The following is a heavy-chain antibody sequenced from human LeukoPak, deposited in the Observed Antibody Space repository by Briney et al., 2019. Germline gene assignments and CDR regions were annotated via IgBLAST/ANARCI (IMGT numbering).Heavy chain of an antibody. CDR1: GGTFSSYA. CDR2: IIPILGIA. D-gene: IGHD6-19*01. V-gene: IGHV1-69*04. J-gene: IGHJ4*02. CDR3: ATLGTVADIDY. Sequence: GASVKVSCKASGGTFSSYAISWVRQAPGQGLEWMGRIIPILGIASYAQKFQGRVTITADKSTSTAYMELSSLRSEDTAVYYCATLGTVADIDYWGQGTLVTVSS.